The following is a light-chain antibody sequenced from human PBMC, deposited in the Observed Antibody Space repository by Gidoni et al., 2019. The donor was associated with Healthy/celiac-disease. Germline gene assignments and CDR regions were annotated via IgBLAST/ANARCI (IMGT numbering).Light chain of an antibody. Sequence: QSALTQPASVSGSPGQSINISCTGTSSDVGGYNYVSWYQQHPGKAPKLMIYDVRNRPSGVSTRFSGSKSGNTASLTISGLQAEDEADYYCSSYTSSSTRVFGGGTKLTVL. CDR1: SSDVGGYNY. CDR2: DVR. CDR3: SSYTSSSTRV. J-gene: IGLJ2*01. V-gene: IGLV2-14*03.